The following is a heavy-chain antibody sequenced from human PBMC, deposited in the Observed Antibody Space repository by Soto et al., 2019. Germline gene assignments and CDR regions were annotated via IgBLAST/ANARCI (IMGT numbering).Heavy chain of an antibody. CDR1: GLIFSNYK. D-gene: IGHD2-8*01. Sequence: EVQLVESGGGLVQPGGSLRLSCAASGLIFSNYKMHWVRQAPGKGLVWVSRISTDGSVTDYADSVKGRFTVSRDNAKNTLYRQMNSQRAEDTAVYYCARDTDGLHYWGQGTLVTVSS. CDR2: ISTDGSVT. J-gene: IGHJ4*02. V-gene: IGHV3-74*01. CDR3: ARDTDGLHY.